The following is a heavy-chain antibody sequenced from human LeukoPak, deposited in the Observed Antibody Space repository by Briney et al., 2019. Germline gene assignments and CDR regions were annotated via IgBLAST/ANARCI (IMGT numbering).Heavy chain of an antibody. CDR1: GGSISSYY. J-gene: IGHJ4*02. D-gene: IGHD2-15*01. CDR3: ARGSGCSGGSCYFLY. Sequence: TSETLSLTCTVSGGSISSYYWSWIRQPPGKGLEWIGYIYYSGSTNYNPSLRSRVTISVDTSKNQFSLKLSSVTAADTAVYYCARGSGCSGGSCYFLYWGQGTLVTVSS. CDR2: IYYSGST. V-gene: IGHV4-59*12.